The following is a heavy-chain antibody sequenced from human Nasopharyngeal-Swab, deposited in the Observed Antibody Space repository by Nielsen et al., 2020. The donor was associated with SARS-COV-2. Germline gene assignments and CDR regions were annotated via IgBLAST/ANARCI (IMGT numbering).Heavy chain of an antibody. J-gene: IGHJ2*01. Sequence: SETLSLTCAVYGGSFSGYYWSWIRQPPGKGLEWIGEINHSGSTNYNPSLKSRVTISVDTSKNQSSLKLSSVTAADTAVYYCARVRRGLTNWYFDLWGRGTLVTVSS. D-gene: IGHD1/OR15-1a*01. CDR1: GGSFSGYY. CDR3: ARVRRGLTNWYFDL. CDR2: INHSGST. V-gene: IGHV4-34*01.